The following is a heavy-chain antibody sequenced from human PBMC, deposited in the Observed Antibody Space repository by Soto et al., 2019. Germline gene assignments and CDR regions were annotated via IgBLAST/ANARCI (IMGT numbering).Heavy chain of an antibody. D-gene: IGHD6-6*01. CDR1: GDSVSSNSAA. CDR3: ATQSLEYSSSSSHYYYGMDV. CDR2: TYYRSKWYN. V-gene: IGHV6-1*01. Sequence: SQTLSLTCAISGDSVSSNSAAWNWIRQSPSRGLEWLGRTYYRSKWYNDYAVSVKSRITINPDTSKNQFSLQLNSVTPEDTAVYYCATQSLEYSSSSSHYYYGMDVWGHGTTVTVSS. J-gene: IGHJ6*02.